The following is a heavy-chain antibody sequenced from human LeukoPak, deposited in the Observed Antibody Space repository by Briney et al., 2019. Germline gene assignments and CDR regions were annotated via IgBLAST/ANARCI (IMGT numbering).Heavy chain of an antibody. D-gene: IGHD3-22*01. CDR3: ARGKTDGSIYYPNFDY. V-gene: IGHV4-34*01. Sequence: PSETLSLTCAVYGGAFSGFFWSWTPHSPGKGLEWIGEINHSGITNYNPSLKSQVIISVDTSKNQFSLNLSSVTAADAAVYYCARGKTDGSIYYPNFDYWGQGTLVTVSS. CDR1: GGAFSGFF. J-gene: IGHJ4*02. CDR2: INHSGIT.